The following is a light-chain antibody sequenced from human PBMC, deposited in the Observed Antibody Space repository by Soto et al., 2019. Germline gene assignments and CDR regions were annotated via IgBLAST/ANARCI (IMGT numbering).Light chain of an antibody. J-gene: IGKJ1*01. Sequence: EIVLTQSPGTLSLSPGERATLSCRASQTVNNNYLAWYQQKPGQPPRLLIYGASTRATGIPDRFSGSGSGTDFTLSISRLPPDDFAVYYCQQYASSPRTFGHGTKV. CDR1: QTVNNNY. V-gene: IGKV3-20*01. CDR2: GAS. CDR3: QQYASSPRT.